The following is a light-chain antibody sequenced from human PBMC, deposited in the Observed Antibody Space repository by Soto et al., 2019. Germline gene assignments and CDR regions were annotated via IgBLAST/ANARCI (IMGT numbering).Light chain of an antibody. V-gene: IGKV1-39*01. Sequence: DIQMTQSPSSLSASVGDRVTITCRASQSIGRYLNWYQQKPGKAPKLLIYAASSLHSGVPSRFSGSGSGTDFTLTISSLQPEDFATYSCQQTYRTPLTFGGGTKVEI. CDR3: QQTYRTPLT. CDR2: AAS. CDR1: QSIGRY. J-gene: IGKJ4*01.